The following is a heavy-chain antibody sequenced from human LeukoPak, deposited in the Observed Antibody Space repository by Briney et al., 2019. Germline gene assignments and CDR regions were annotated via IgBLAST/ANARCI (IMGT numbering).Heavy chain of an antibody. J-gene: IGHJ5*02. Sequence: SETLSLTCTVAGGSIISDYWSWSRQPPGKGLEWIGCIYYSGSTNYNPSLKSRVTISVDTSKNQFSLKRSSVSAPDTAVYYCARRPRPQYYYDSSGYYYPGTPDNWFDPWGQGTLVTVSS. CDR1: GGSIISDY. D-gene: IGHD3-22*01. V-gene: IGHV4-59*12. CDR3: ARRPRPQYYYDSSGYYYPGTPDNWFDP. CDR2: IYYSGST.